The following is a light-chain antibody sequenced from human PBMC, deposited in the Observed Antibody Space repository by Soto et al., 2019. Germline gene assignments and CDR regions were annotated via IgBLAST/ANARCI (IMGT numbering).Light chain of an antibody. V-gene: IGKV3-15*01. J-gene: IGKJ1*01. CDR2: AAS. CDR1: QSVASN. CDR3: QQYYHWPRT. Sequence: EMAVTQSPATLSVSPGERATLSCRASQSVASNLAWYQQKPGQTPRLLIYAASTRATGIPARFSGSGSGTDFNLTITSLQSEDFAVYYCQQYYHWPRTFGQGTKVDI.